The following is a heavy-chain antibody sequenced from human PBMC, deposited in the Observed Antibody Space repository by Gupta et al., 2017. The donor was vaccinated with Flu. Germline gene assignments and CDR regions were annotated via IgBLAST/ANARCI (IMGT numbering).Heavy chain of an antibody. D-gene: IGHD5-12*01. CDR1: GDSVSSNY. Sequence: QVQLRESGPGLVKPSETLSLTCSVSGDSVSSNYWSWLRQSPGKGLDFIGYVHKSGSASYNPSLSSRVTMSVDTSKNQFSLRLTSVTAADTAVYYCARFQIHHWLQFDFWGQGTLVSVSS. J-gene: IGHJ4*02. CDR2: VHKSGSA. CDR3: ARFQIHHWLQFDF. V-gene: IGHV4-59*08.